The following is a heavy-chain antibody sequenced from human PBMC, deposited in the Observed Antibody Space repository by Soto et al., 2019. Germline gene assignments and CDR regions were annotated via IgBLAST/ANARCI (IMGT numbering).Heavy chain of an antibody. CDR2: IYYSEST. Sequence: QVQLQESGPGLVKPSETLSLTCTVSGVSISSYYWSWIRQPPGKGLEWIGYIYYSESTNYNPSLKSRVTISEDTPKNHFPLKLSSVTAADRAIYYGGRLEGYCSIPGCYGAFNIGGQGTVVTVSS. J-gene: IGHJ3*02. CDR1: GVSISSYY. CDR3: GRLEGYCSIPGCYGAFNI. V-gene: IGHV4-59*08. D-gene: IGHD2-2*01.